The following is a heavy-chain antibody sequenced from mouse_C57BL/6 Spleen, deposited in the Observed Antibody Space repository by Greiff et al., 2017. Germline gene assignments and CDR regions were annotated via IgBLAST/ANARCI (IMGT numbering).Heavy chain of an antibody. V-gene: IGHV1-22*01. Sequence: EVQLQQSGPELVKPGASVKMSCKASGYTFTDYNMHWVKQSHGKSLELIGYINPNNGGNSYNQKFKGKATLTVNKSSSTAYMELRSLTSEDSAVYYCARDPSPSYYDYDDGYFDVWGTGTTVTVSS. CDR1: GYTFTDYN. J-gene: IGHJ1*03. CDR3: ARDPSPSYYDYDDGYFDV. CDR2: INPNNGGN. D-gene: IGHD2-4*01.